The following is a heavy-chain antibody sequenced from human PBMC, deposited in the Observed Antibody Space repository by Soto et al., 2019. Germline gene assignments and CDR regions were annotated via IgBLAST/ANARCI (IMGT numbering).Heavy chain of an antibody. J-gene: IGHJ4*02. V-gene: IGHV3-23*01. CDR2: ISDSGDST. Sequence: PGGSLRLSCAASGFTFSRYALSWVRQAPGRGLEWVSAISDSGDSTYYADSVKGRFTISRDNSADTLYLQMNSLRAEDTAVYYCAKRRQWDPDNLLAYWGQGTRVTVSS. CDR1: GFTFSRYA. CDR3: AKRRQWDPDNLLAY. D-gene: IGHD1-26*01.